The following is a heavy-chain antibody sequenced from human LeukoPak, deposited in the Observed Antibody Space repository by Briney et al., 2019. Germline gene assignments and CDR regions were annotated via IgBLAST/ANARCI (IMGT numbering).Heavy chain of an antibody. J-gene: IGHJ4*02. Sequence: GGSLRLSCAASGFSSSTYEVTWVRQAPGKGLEWVSSVSSGGATIYYADSVKGRFTISRDNANNSLYLQMNSLRAEDTAVYYCARSYNDFDYWGQGTLVTVSS. CDR3: ARSYNDFDY. CDR2: VSSGGATI. V-gene: IGHV3-48*03. CDR1: GFSSSTYE. D-gene: IGHD1-14*01.